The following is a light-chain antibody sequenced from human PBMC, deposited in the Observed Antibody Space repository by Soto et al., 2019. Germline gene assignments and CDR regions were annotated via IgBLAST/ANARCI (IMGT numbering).Light chain of an antibody. CDR1: QSVSSS. V-gene: IGKV3-11*01. Sequence: EIVLTQSPATLSLAPGERATLSCRASQSVSSSLAWYQQKSGQGPRLLIYDASNRATGIPARFSGSGSGTDFPLTISSLEPEDFAVYYCHQRANWPPTFCQGTRLEIK. CDR2: DAS. CDR3: HQRANWPPT. J-gene: IGKJ2*01.